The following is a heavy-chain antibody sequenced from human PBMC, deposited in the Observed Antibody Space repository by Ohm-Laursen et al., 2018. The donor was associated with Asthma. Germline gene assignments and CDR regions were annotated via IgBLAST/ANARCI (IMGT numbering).Heavy chain of an antibody. D-gene: IGHD5-18*01. Sequence: SLRLSCAASGFTFSSFGMHWVRQAPGKGLEWVSTISGSAGSTYYADSVKGRFTNSRDNSKNTLYLQMNSLRAEDTALYYCAKDRGFNYGYGMDVWGQGTTVTVSS. CDR2: ISGSAGST. J-gene: IGHJ6*02. CDR1: GFTFSSFG. CDR3: AKDRGFNYGYGMDV. V-gene: IGHV3-23*01.